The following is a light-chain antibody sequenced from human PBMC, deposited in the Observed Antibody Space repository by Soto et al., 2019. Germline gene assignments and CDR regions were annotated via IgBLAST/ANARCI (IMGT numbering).Light chain of an antibody. CDR1: QSISRN. Sequence: ETVMTQSPATLSVSRGERAALCCRASQSISRNLAWYQQKPGQAPRLLIYDASNRATGIPARFSGSGSGTDFTLTISSLEPEDFAVYYCQQRSNWPLTFGGGTKVDIK. CDR3: QQRSNWPLT. CDR2: DAS. J-gene: IGKJ4*01. V-gene: IGKV3-11*01.